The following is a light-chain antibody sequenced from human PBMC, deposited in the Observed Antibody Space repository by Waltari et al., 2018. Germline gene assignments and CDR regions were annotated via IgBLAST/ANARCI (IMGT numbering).Light chain of an antibody. CDR2: MAS. CDR1: HTIYSW. CDR3: LQHSTYPFT. V-gene: IGKV1-5*03. Sequence: DIQLTQSPSTLSASVGDTVTITCRASHTIYSWLAWYQQQPGTAPKLLIYMASTLESGVPSRFSGSGSGTEFTLTISGLQPDDFGTYYCLQHSTYPFTFGPGTKVDVK. J-gene: IGKJ3*01.